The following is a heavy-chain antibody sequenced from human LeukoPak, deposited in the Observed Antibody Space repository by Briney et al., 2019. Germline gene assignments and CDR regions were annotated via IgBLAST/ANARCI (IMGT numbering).Heavy chain of an antibody. J-gene: IGHJ5*02. CDR1: GGSISSYY. Sequence: PSETLSLTCTVSGGSISSYYWSWIRQPAGKGLEWIGRIYTGGSTNYNPSLKSRVTMSVDTSKNQFSLKLSSVTAADTAVYYCARDRIVVVPAAYNWFDPWGQGTLVTVSS. D-gene: IGHD2-2*01. CDR2: IYTGGST. CDR3: ARDRIVVVPAAYNWFDP. V-gene: IGHV4-4*07.